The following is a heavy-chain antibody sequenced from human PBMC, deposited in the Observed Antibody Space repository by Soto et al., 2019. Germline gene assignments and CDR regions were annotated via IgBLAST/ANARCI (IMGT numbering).Heavy chain of an antibody. CDR2: IWYVGTQN. V-gene: IGHV3-33*01. CDR1: GFTFNTYS. D-gene: IGHD4-17*01. J-gene: IGHJ4*02. CDR3: ARAGGTTVTGLWHFDS. Sequence: GGSRRLSCEASGFTFNTYSMRCDRQPQGKWLEWLAAIWYVGTQNYYADSVKGRFIISRDNSKKTLYLEMNSVRAEDTAVYYCARAGGTTVTGLWHFDSWGQGTLVTVSS.